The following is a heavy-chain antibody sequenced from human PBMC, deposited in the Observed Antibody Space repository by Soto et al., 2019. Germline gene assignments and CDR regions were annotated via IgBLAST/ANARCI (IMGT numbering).Heavy chain of an antibody. V-gene: IGHV3-30*03. CDR2: ISYDGKQT. CDR1: GVTFTDYG. CDR3: ALDGWGSNWEFDL. Sequence: GGSLRLSCGAPGVTFTDYGMHWVRQAQGKGLEWVAVISYDGKQTYYADSVKGRFTISKDKSKRTLFLQMNRLRVDATAVYYCALDGWGSNWEFDLWGRGTLVTVSS. D-gene: IGHD3-16*01. J-gene: IGHJ2*01.